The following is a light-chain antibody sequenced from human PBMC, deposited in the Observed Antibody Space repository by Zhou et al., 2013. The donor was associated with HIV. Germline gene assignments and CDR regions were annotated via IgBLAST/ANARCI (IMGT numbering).Light chain of an antibody. Sequence: EIVLTQSPGTLSLSPGERATLSCRASQSVSSSYLAWYQQKPGQAPRLLIYAASSRATGIPDRFSGSGSGTDFTLTISRLEPEDFAVYYCQQRSNWPPSITFGQGTRLEIK. V-gene: IGKV3D-20*02. J-gene: IGKJ5*01. CDR1: QSVSSSY. CDR2: AAS. CDR3: QQRSNWPPSIT.